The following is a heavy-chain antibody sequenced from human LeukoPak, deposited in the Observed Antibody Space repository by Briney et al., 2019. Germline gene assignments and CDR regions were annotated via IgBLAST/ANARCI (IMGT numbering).Heavy chain of an antibody. CDR1: GFTFSSYA. V-gene: IGHV3-30-3*01. Sequence: GGSLRLSCAASGFTFSSYAVHWVRQAPGKGLEWVAVISYDGSNKYYADSVKGRFTISRDNSKNTLYLQMNSLRAEDTAVYYCARDLPITMVRGVTFYYYYGMDVWGQGTTVTVSS. D-gene: IGHD3-10*01. CDR3: ARDLPITMVRGVTFYYYYGMDV. CDR2: ISYDGSNK. J-gene: IGHJ6*02.